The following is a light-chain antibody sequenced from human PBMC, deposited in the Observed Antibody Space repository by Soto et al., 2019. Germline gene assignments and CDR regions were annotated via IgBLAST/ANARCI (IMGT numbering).Light chain of an antibody. J-gene: IGKJ1*01. CDR1: QSVSSSY. CDR3: QQYPPVT. CDR2: GAS. Sequence: IVVTQSPGTLSLSPGERATLSCRASQSVSSSYLAWYQQKPGRAPRLLIYGASSRATGIPDRFSGSGSGTDFTLTISRLEPEDFAVYYCQQYPPVTFGQGTKVDIK. V-gene: IGKV3-20*01.